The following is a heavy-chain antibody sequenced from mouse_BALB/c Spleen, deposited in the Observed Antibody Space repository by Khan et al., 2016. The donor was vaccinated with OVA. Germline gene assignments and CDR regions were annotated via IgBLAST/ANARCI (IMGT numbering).Heavy chain of an antibody. CDR2: INPYNGAT. D-gene: IGHD4-1*01. CDR3: SRGNWQSYYFDY. V-gene: IGHV1S136*01. Sequence: VQLKQSGPELLKPGASVRMSCKASGYTFTGYVIHWVKQKLGQGLEWMGYINPYNGATKYNEDFKGKATLTSDKSSNTAYMEFSSLTSEDSAVYYCSRGNWQSYYFDYWGQGTTLTVSS. CDR1: GYTFTGYV. J-gene: IGHJ2*01.